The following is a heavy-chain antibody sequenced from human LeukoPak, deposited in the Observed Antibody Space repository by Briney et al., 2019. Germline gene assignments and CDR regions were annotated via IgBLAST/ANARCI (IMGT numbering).Heavy chain of an antibody. Sequence: PGGSLRLSCAASGFTFSRYWMSWVRQAPGKGLEGVANIKQDGNERYYVDSVRGRFTISRDNAKNLLYLQMNRLRAEDTAVYYCARDSYAWNSRWFDPWGQGTLVTVSS. D-gene: IGHD1-7*01. CDR3: ARDSYAWNSRWFDP. CDR2: IKQDGNER. V-gene: IGHV3-7*01. CDR1: GFTFSRYW. J-gene: IGHJ5*02.